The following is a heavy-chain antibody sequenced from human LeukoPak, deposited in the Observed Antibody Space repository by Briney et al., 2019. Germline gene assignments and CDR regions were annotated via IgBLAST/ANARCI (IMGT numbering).Heavy chain of an antibody. CDR2: ISSSSSYI. D-gene: IGHD2-2*01. Sequence: GGCLRLSCAASGFTFSSYEMNWVRQAPGKGLGWVSSISSSSSYIYDADSVKGRFTISRDNAKHSLYLQMNSLRAEDTAVYYCARDPTRGKNYYHYIDVWGKETTVTIPS. CDR1: GFTFSSYE. CDR3: ARDPTRGKNYYHYIDV. J-gene: IGHJ6*03. V-gene: IGHV3-21*01.